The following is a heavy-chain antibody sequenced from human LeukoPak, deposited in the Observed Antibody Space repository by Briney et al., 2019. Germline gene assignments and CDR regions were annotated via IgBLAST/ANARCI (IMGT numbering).Heavy chain of an antibody. J-gene: IGHJ6*03. CDR3: AREGRQLLWFGELLRQNYYYYYYMDV. V-gene: IGHV1-2*02. D-gene: IGHD3-10*01. CDR1: GYTFTGYY. CDR2: INPNSGGT. Sequence: ASVKVSCKASGYTFTGYYMHWVRQAPGQGLEWMGWINPNSGGTNYAQRFQGRVTMTRDTSISTAYMELSRLRSDDTAVYYCAREGRQLLWFGELLRQNYYYYYYMDVWGKGTTVTISS.